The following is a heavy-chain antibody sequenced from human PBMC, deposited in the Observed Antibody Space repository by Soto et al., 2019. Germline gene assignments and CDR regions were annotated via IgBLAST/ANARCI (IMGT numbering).Heavy chain of an antibody. CDR1: GHTLTELS. V-gene: IGHV1-24*01. D-gene: IGHD1-1*01. J-gene: IGHJ4*02. Sequence: QVQLLQSGAEVKKPGASVKVSCKVSGHTLTELSMHWVRQAPGRGLEWMGGFDPEDGETIFAQKFQRRVTMTEDTCTDSTYMELTSLRSEGTAVYYCAAGGTRWLHSPFDYWGQGTLVTISS. CDR2: FDPEDGET. CDR3: AAGGTRWLHSPFDY.